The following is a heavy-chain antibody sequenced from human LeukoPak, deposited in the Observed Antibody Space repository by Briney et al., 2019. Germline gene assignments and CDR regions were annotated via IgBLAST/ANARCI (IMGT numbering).Heavy chain of an antibody. D-gene: IGHD2-2*01. J-gene: IGHJ4*02. CDR1: GYTFIGYY. Sequence: ASVKVSCKASGYTFIGYYMHWVRQAPGQGLEWMGWINPNSGGTNYAQKFQGRVTMTRDTSISTAYMELSRLRSDDTAVYYCASGYCSSTSCYYVYWGQGTLVTVSS. CDR2: INPNSGGT. V-gene: IGHV1-2*02. CDR3: ASGYCSSTSCYYVY.